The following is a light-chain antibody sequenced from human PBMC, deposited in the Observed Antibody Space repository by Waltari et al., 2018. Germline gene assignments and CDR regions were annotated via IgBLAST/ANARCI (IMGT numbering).Light chain of an antibody. V-gene: IGKV3-20*01. CDR2: GAS. CDR1: QSVSSSY. CDR3: QQYGTSLTWT. Sequence: EIVLTQSPGTLSLSPGERATLSCRASQSVSSSYLAWYQHKPGQAPRILIYGASSRATGIPDRFSGGGSGTDFTLTISRLEPEDSAVYYCQQYGTSLTWTFGQGTKMEIK. J-gene: IGKJ1*01.